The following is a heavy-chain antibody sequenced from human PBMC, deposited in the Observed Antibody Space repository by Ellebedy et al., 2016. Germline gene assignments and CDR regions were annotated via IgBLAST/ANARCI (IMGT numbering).Heavy chain of an antibody. J-gene: IGHJ3*02. V-gene: IGHV4-38-2*02. D-gene: IGHD3-22*01. CDR3: ARYPGEYYYDSSGTKEDAFDI. CDR2: IYHSGST. CDR1: GYSISSGYY. Sequence: GSLRLXXTVSGYSISSGYYWSWIRQPPGKGLEWIGSIYHSGSTYYNPSLKSRVTISVDTSKNQFSLKLSSVTAADTAVYYCARYPGEYYYDSSGTKEDAFDIWGQGTMVTVSS.